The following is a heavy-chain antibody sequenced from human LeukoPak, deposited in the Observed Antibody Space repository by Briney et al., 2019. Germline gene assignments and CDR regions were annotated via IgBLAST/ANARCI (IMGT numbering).Heavy chain of an antibody. V-gene: IGHV3-13*01. CDR3: ARDLGGAGSPPRGMDV. D-gene: IGHD6-19*01. J-gene: IGHJ6*02. CDR1: GFTFSSYD. Sequence: PGGSLRLSCAASGFTFSSYDMHWVRQATGKGLEWVSAIGTAGDTYYPGSVKGRFTISRENAKNSLYLQMNSLRAGDTAVYYCARDLGGAGSPPRGMDVWGQGTTVTVSS. CDR2: IGTAGDT.